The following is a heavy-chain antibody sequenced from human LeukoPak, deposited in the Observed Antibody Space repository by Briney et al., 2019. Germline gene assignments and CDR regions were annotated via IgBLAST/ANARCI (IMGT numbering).Heavy chain of an antibody. V-gene: IGHV3-9*01. Sequence: GRSLRLSCAASGFTFDDYAMHWVRQAPGKGLEWVSGISWNSGSIGYADSVKGRFTISRDNAKNSLYLQRNSLRAEDTALYYCAKGSSEQWLVPFDYWGQGTLVTVSS. CDR1: GFTFDDYA. D-gene: IGHD6-19*01. J-gene: IGHJ4*02. CDR3: AKGSSEQWLVPFDY. CDR2: ISWNSGSI.